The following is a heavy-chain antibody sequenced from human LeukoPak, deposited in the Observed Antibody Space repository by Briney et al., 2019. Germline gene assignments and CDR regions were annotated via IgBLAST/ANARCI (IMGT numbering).Heavy chain of an antibody. Sequence: SSVQVSCKACGGTFSSYTISWVRQAPGQGLEWMGRIIPILCLAHYVQKVHGRVTITTDKSTSTAYMEVSSLRSEDTAVYYCAATRVGATYDAFDIWGQGTMVTVSS. CDR1: GGTFSSYT. D-gene: IGHD1-26*01. CDR2: IIPILCLA. V-gene: IGHV1-69*02. CDR3: AATRVGATYDAFDI. J-gene: IGHJ3*02.